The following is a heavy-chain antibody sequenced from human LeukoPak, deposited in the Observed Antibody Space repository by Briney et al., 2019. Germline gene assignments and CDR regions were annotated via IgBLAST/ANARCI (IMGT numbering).Heavy chain of an antibody. D-gene: IGHD2-2*01. J-gene: IGHJ4*02. CDR2: IYSGGST. V-gene: IGHV3-66*01. CDR3: ARGRTTSAYCSSTSCPLGY. Sequence: GGSLRLSCAASGFTVSSNYMSWVRQAPGKGLEWVSVIYSGGSTYYADSVKGRFTISRDNSKNTLYLQMNSLRAEDTAVYYCARGRTTSAYCSSTSCPLGYWGQGTLVTVSS. CDR1: GFTVSSNY.